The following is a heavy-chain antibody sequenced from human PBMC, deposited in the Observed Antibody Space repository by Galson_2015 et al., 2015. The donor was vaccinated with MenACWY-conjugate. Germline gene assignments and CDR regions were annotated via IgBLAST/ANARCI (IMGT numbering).Heavy chain of an antibody. J-gene: IGHJ4*02. CDR2: FNPGDGKT. D-gene: IGHD5-18*01. CDR3: AADRRQVRRGWLPY. V-gene: IGHV1-24*01. CDR1: GYTLTALS. Sequence: SVKVSCKVSGYTLTALSMYWVRQAPGKGLEWMGGFNPGDGKTIYAQRFQGRVTMTEDTSTDTAYMELSSLRSEDTAVYYCAADRRQVRRGWLPYWGQGTLVTVSS.